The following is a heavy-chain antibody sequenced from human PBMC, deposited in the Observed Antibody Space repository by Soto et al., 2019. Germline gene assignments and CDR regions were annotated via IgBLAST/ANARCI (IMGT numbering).Heavy chain of an antibody. J-gene: IGHJ2*01. CDR3: AKRGYFYESGGYYYLDL. CDR2: ISGNGNNV. V-gene: IGHV3-23*01. D-gene: IGHD3-22*01. CDR1: GLTFSTFA. Sequence: EVRLLESGGGLVQPGGSLRLSCAASGLTFSTFAMNWVRQAPGKGLEWVSAISGNGNNVYYADSVKGRFSISRDNSKNTLFLQMSSLRAEDSAVYYCAKRGYFYESGGYYYLDLWGRGTLVTVSS.